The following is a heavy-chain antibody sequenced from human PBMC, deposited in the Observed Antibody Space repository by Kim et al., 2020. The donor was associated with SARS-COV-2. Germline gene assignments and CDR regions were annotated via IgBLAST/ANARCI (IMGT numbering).Heavy chain of an antibody. J-gene: IGHJ4*02. D-gene: IGHD2-21*02. CDR2: ISGSGGST. Sequence: GGSLRLSCAAPGFTFSSYAMSWVRQAPGKGLEWVSAISGSGGSTYYADSVKGRFTISRDNSKNTLYLQMNSLRAEDTAVYYCAKVRDGGNSVVCDYWGQGTLVTVSS. CDR3: AKVRDGGNSVVCDY. V-gene: IGHV3-23*01. CDR1: GFTFSSYA.